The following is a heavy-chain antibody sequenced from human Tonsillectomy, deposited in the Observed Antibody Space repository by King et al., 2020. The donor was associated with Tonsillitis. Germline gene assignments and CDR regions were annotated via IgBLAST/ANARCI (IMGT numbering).Heavy chain of an antibody. J-gene: IGHJ6*02. CDR2: INHSGFT. D-gene: IGHD3-9*01. V-gene: IGHV4-34*01. CDR3: ARGLRYFEWSPTGPSYYYYHGSDI. Sequence: VQLQQWGAGLLKPSRTLSLTCAVSGGSFSDYFWTWIRQSPGKGLEWIGDINHSGFTDYNPSLKSRLTMSVDTSKSQFSLKLRSVTAADTAVYYCARGLRYFEWSPTGPSYYYYHGSDIWGQGTTVTVSS. CDR1: GGSFSDYF.